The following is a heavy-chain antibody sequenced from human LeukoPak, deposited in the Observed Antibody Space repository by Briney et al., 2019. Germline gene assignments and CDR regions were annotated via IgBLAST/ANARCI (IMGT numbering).Heavy chain of an antibody. D-gene: IGHD6-19*01. Sequence: GGSLRLSCAASGFTVSSNYMSWVRQAPGKGLEWVSAISGSGGSTYYADSVKGRFTISRDNSKNTLYLQMNSLRAEDTAIYYCAGDRNSDWYSPLDYWGQGSQVTVSP. V-gene: IGHV3-23*01. CDR3: AGDRNSDWYSPLDY. J-gene: IGHJ4*02. CDR2: ISGSGGST. CDR1: GFTVSSNY.